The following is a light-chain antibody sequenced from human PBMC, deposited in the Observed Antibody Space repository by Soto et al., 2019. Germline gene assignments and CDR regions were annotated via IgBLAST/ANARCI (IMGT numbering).Light chain of an antibody. CDR1: SSNIGAGYD. V-gene: IGLV1-40*01. Sequence: QSVLTQPPSVSGAPGQRVTISCTGSSSNIGAGYDVHWYQQLPGTAPKLLVHGNTDRPSGVPDRFSGSKSGTSASLAITGLQAEDEADYYCQSYDYSLGRWLFGGGTKLTVL. J-gene: IGLJ2*01. CDR3: QSYDYSLGRWL. CDR2: GNT.